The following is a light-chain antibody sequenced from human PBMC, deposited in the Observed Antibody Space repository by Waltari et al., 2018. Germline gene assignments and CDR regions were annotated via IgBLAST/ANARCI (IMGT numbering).Light chain of an antibody. J-gene: IGKJ4*01. CDR2: DAS. V-gene: IGKV1-33*01. Sequence: DIQMTQSPSSLSASVGDSVTITCQASQDIANSLSWYQQKPGKAPKFLIYDASNLETGVPSRFSGCRSGSTFTLIISSLQTEDLGTYYCQQYNDLPLTFGGGTRVDLK. CDR1: QDIANS. CDR3: QQYNDLPLT.